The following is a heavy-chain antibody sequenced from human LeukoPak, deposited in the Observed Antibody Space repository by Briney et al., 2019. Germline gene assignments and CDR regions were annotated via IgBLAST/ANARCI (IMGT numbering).Heavy chain of an antibody. Sequence: PGGSLRLSRAASGFTFSSYAMSWVRQAPGKGLEWVSGIRGSGGSTYYADSVKGRFTISRDNSKNRLYLQMNSLRAEDTAVYYCAKRPRGNYLDPFDYWGQGTLVTVSS. CDR1: GFTFSSYA. V-gene: IGHV3-23*01. CDR2: IRGSGGST. CDR3: AKRPRGNYLDPFDY. D-gene: IGHD3-10*01. J-gene: IGHJ4*02.